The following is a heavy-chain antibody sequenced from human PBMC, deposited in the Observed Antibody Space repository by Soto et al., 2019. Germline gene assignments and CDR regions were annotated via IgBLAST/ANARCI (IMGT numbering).Heavy chain of an antibody. V-gene: IGHV4-59*08. CDR3: ARHPPPISRNWFDP. CDR2: IYYSGST. Sequence: SETLSLTCTVSGGSISSYYWSWIRQPPGKGLEWIGYIYYSGSTNYNPSLKSRVTISVDTSKNQFSLKLSSVTAAVTAVYYCARHPPPISRNWFDPWGQGTLVTVSS. CDR1: GGSISSYY. J-gene: IGHJ5*02.